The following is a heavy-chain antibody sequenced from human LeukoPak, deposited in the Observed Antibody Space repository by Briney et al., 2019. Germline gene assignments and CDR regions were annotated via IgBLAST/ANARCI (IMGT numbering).Heavy chain of an antibody. J-gene: IGHJ4*02. V-gene: IGHV1-2*02. Sequence: ASVKVSYNASGYTFTDYYIHWVRQAPGQGLEWMVWMNPNSGGTSYAQKFQGRVTMTRDTSISTGYMELSRLRFDDTAVYYCAINKAAKSLDYWGQGTLVTVFS. D-gene: IGHD6-25*01. CDR1: GYTFTDYY. CDR3: AINKAAKSLDY. CDR2: MNPNSGGT.